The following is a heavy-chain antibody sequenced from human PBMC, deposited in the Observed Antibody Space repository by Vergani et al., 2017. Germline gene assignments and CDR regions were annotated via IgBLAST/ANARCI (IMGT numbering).Heavy chain of an antibody. V-gene: IGHV4-4*07. J-gene: IGHJ5*02. CDR1: GGSISSYY. Sequence: QVQLQESGPGLVKPSETLSLTCTVSGGSISSYYWSWIRQPAGKGLEWIGRIYTSGSTNYNPSLKSRVTMSVDTSKNQFSLKLSSVTAADTAVYYCARAGLYCSSTSCYSNWFDPWGQGTLVTVSS. D-gene: IGHD2-2*01. CDR3: ARAGLYCSSTSCYSNWFDP. CDR2: IYTSGST.